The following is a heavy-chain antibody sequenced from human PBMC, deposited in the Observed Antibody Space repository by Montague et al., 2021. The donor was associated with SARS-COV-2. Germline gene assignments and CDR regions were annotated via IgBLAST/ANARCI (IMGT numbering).Heavy chain of an antibody. J-gene: IGHJ6*02. CDR3: ARLLRSCSNGVCRTYYYYAMDV. CDR1: VGSISGYY. D-gene: IGHD2-8*01. Sequence: SETLSLTCTVSVGSISGYYWSWIRQSPGKGLEWIGYIYYSGSTKYNPFLESRVTVSVDRSKNQVSLKLSSVTPADTAVYYCARLLRSCSNGVCRTYYYYAMDVWGQGTTVTVSS. CDR2: IYYSGST. V-gene: IGHV4-59*01.